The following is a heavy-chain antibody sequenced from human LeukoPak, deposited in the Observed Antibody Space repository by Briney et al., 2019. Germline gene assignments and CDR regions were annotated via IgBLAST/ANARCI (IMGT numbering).Heavy chain of an antibody. V-gene: IGHV1-2*02. CDR2: INPNSGGT. D-gene: IGHD3-22*01. Sequence: ASVKVSCKASGYTFTGYYMHWVRQAPGQGLEWMGWINPNSGGTNYAQKFQGRVTMTRDTSISTAYMELSRLRSDDTAVYYCAREYYHDSSDYPDAFDMWGQGTMVTVSS. CDR1: GYTFTGYY. CDR3: AREYYHDSSDYPDAFDM. J-gene: IGHJ3*02.